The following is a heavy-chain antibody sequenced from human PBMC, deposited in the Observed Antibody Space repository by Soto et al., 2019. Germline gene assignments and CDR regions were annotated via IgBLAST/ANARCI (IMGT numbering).Heavy chain of an antibody. CDR3: ARRIAVAGTFDY. J-gene: IGHJ4*02. CDR2: IYYSGST. CDR1: GGSISSSSYY. Sequence: SETLSLTCTVSGGSISSSSYYWGWIRQPPGKGLEWIGSIYYSGSTYYNPSLKSRVTISVDTSKNQFSLKLSSVTAADTAVYYCARRIAVAGTFDYWGQGTLVTVSS. D-gene: IGHD6-19*01. V-gene: IGHV4-39*01.